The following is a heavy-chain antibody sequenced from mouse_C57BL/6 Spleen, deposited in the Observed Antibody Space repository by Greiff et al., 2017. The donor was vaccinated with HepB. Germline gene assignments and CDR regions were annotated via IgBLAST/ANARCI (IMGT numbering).Heavy chain of an antibody. D-gene: IGHD2-4*01. CDR3: AIMGLDYAYFDY. CDR2: IHPSDSDT. Sequence: QVHVKQPGAELVKPGASVKVSCKASGYTFTSYWMHWVKQRPGQGLEWIGRIHPSDSDTNYNQKFKGKATLTVDKSSSTAYMQLSSLTSEDSAVYYCAIMGLDYAYFDYWGQGTTLTVSS. V-gene: IGHV1-74*01. CDR1: GYTFTSYW. J-gene: IGHJ2*01.